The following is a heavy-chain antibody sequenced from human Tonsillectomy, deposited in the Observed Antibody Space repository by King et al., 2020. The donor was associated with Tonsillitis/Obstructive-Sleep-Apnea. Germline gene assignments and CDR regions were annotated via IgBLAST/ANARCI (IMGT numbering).Heavy chain of an antibody. CDR1: GGSISSYY. CDR2: IYYSGST. CDR3: ARLGYSSGWYYFDY. V-gene: IGHV4-59*01. Sequence: QLQESGPGLVKPSETLSLTCTVSGGSISSYYWSWIRQPPGKGLEWIGYIYYSGSTNYNPSLKSRVTISVDTSKNQFSLKLSSVTAADTAVYYCARLGYSSGWYYFDYWGQGTLVTVSS. J-gene: IGHJ4*02. D-gene: IGHD6-19*01.